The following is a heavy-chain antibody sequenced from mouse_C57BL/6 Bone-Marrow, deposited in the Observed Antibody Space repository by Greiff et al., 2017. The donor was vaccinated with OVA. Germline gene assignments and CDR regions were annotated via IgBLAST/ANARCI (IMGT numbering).Heavy chain of an antibody. CDR1: GFSLTSYG. V-gene: IGHV2-2*01. Sequence: VKLMESGPGLVQPSQSLSITCTVSGFSLTSYGVHWVRQSPGKGLEWLRVIWSGGSTDYNAAFISRLSISKDNSKSQVFFKMNSLQADDTAIYYCARNSPYYYGSSPDYWGQGTTLTVSS. J-gene: IGHJ2*01. CDR3: ARNSPYYYGSSPDY. CDR2: IWSGGST. D-gene: IGHD1-1*01.